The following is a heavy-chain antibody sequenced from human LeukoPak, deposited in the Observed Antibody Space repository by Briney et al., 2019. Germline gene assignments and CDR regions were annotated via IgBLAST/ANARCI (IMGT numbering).Heavy chain of an antibody. J-gene: IGHJ4*02. CDR2: IKQDGSEK. CDR1: GFTFSSYW. CDR3: ATSSGYYAFDY. V-gene: IGHV3-7*01. Sequence: PGGSLRLSCAASGFTFSSYWMTWVRQAPGRGLEWVANIKQDGSEKYYVDSVKGRFTISRDNAKNSLYLQMNSLRAEDTAVYYCATSSGYYAFDYWGQGTLVIVSS. D-gene: IGHD3-22*01.